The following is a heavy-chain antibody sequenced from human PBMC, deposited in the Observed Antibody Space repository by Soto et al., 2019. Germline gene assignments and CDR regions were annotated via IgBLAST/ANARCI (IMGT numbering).Heavy chain of an antibody. V-gene: IGHV1-69*13. CDR2: IIPIFGTA. D-gene: IGHD3-22*01. CDR1: GGTFSSYA. CDR3: ARDQGYYDSSGYWPYYGMDV. Sequence: ASVKVSCKASGGTFSSYAISWVRQAPGQGLERMGGIIPIFGTANYAQKFQGRVTITADESTSTAYMELSSLRSEDTAVYYCARDQGYYDSSGYWPYYGMDVWGQGTTVTVS. J-gene: IGHJ6*02.